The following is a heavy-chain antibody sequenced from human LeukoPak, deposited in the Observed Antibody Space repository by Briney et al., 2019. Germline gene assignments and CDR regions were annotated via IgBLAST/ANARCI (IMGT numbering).Heavy chain of an antibody. J-gene: IGHJ4*02. Sequence: GGSLRLSCAASGFTFSSYSMNWVRQAPGKGLEWVSYISSSSSTVYYADSVKGRFTISRDNAKNSLYLQMNSLRAEDTAVYYCARVSQTPGGRGYFDYWGQGTLVTVSS. CDR1: GFTFSSYS. V-gene: IGHV3-48*01. D-gene: IGHD2-15*01. CDR3: ARVSQTPGGRGYFDY. CDR2: ISSSSSTV.